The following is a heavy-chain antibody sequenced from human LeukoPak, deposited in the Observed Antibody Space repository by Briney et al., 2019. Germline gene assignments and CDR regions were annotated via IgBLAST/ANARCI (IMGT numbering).Heavy chain of an antibody. D-gene: IGHD2-2*01. V-gene: IGHV1-69*05. Sequence: ASVKVSCKASGGTFSSYAISWVRQAPGQGLERMGGIIPIFGTANYAQKFQGRVTITTDESTSTAYMELSSLRSEDTAVYYCARVRDRGYCSSTSCLGEFDYWGQGTLVTVSS. J-gene: IGHJ4*02. CDR1: GGTFSSYA. CDR3: ARVRDRGYCSSTSCLGEFDY. CDR2: IIPIFGTA.